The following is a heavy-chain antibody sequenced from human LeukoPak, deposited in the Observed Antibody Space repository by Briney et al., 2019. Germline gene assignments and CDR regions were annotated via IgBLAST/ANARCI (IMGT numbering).Heavy chain of an antibody. Sequence: PGGSLRLSCAASGFTFSNYAMHWVRQAPGKGLEWVAVISYDGSNKYYADSVKGRFTISRDNSKNTLYLQMNSLRAEDTAVYYCASIGRRVAVAGDYWGQGTLVTVSS. CDR1: GFTFSNYA. V-gene: IGHV3-30*04. D-gene: IGHD6-19*01. CDR2: ISYDGSNK. J-gene: IGHJ4*02. CDR3: ASIGRRVAVAGDY.